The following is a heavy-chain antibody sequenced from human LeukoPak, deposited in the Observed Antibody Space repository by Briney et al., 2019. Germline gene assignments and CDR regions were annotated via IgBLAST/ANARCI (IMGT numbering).Heavy chain of an antibody. CDR3: TSSPIIDAVGATKAGY. CDR1: GFTFSGSA. V-gene: IGHV3-73*01. Sequence: AGGSLRLSCAASGFTFSGSAMHWVRQASGKGLEWVGRIRSKANSYATAYAASVKGRFTISRDDSKNTAYLQMNSLKTEDTAVYYCTSSPIIDAVGATKAGYRGQGTLVTVSS. CDR2: IRSKANSYAT. D-gene: IGHD1-26*01. J-gene: IGHJ4*02.